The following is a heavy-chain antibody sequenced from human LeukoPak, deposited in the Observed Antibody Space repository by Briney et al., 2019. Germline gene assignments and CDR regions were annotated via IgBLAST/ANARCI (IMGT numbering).Heavy chain of an antibody. CDR1: GDSVSSNSAA. J-gene: IGHJ4*02. D-gene: IGHD1-26*01. V-gene: IGHV6-1*01. Sequence: SQTLSLTCVISGDSVSSNSAAWTWIRQSSSRGLEWLGRTYYRSKWYNNYAVSVKSRITINPDTSKNQFSLQLNSVTPEDTAVYYCAREDGSFDYWGQGTLVTVSS. CDR3: AREDGSFDY. CDR2: TYYRSKWYN.